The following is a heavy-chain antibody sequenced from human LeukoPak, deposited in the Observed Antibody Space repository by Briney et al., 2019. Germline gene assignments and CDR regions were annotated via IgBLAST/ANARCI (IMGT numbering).Heavy chain of an antibody. CDR3: ARIADIYGYLDY. CDR1: GFNFSDSY. CDR2: ISSSGSSK. Sequence: GGSLRLSCAASGFNFSDSYMSWIRQAPGKGLGWVPYISSSGSSKYYADSVKGRFTISRDNAKNSMFLQMNSLRGEDTAVYFCARIADIYGYLDYWGQGTLVTVSS. J-gene: IGHJ4*02. D-gene: IGHD5-18*01. V-gene: IGHV3-11*01.